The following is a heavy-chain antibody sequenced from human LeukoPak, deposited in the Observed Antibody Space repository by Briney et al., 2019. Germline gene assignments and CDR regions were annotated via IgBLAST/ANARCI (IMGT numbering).Heavy chain of an antibody. CDR1: GFTFDDYA. CDR2: ISWNSGSI. Sequence: PGRSLRLSCAASGFTFDDYAMHWVRQAPGKGLEWVSGISWNSGSIGYADSVKGRFTISRDNAKNSLYLQMNSLRAEDTALYYCAKAYCSSTSCYNWFDPWGQGTLVTVSS. D-gene: IGHD2-2*01. J-gene: IGHJ5*02. V-gene: IGHV3-9*01. CDR3: AKAYCSSTSCYNWFDP.